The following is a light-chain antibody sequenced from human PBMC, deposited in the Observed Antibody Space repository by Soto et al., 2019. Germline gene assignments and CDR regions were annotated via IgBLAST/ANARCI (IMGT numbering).Light chain of an antibody. Sequence: QSVLTQPASVSGSPGQSITISCTGTSSDVGGYKYVYWYQKYPGKAPKLMIYEVTNRPSGVSSRFSGSKSGNTASLTISGLQTADEADYYCSSYTTSGTWVFGGGTKVTVL. CDR1: SSDVGGYKY. J-gene: IGLJ3*02. V-gene: IGLV2-14*01. CDR3: SSYTTSGTWV. CDR2: EVT.